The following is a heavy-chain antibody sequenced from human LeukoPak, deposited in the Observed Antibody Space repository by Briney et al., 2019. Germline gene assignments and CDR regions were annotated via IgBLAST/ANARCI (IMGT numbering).Heavy chain of an antibody. CDR1: GYTFTSYD. Sequence: ASVKVSCKASGYTFTSYDINWVRQATGQGLEWMGWMNPNSGNTGYAQKFQGRVTMTRHTSISTAYMALSSLRSEDTAVYYCARCPPSGSYACVHWGQGTLVTVSS. D-gene: IGHD1-26*01. J-gene: IGHJ4*02. CDR2: MNPNSGNT. V-gene: IGHV1-8*01. CDR3: ARCPPSGSYACVH.